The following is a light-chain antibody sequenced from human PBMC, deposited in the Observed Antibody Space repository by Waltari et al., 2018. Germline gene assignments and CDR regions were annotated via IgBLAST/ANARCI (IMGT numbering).Light chain of an antibody. Sequence: DIQMTQSPSSLSASVGAGVTITCRASQSIDTYLNWYQQKPGKAPKLLIYGASSLQSGVPSRFSGSGSGTDFTLTISSLLPEDFATYYCQQSYSIPYTFGQGSNLEIK. J-gene: IGKJ2*01. V-gene: IGKV1-39*01. CDR2: GAS. CDR3: QQSYSIPYT. CDR1: QSIDTY.